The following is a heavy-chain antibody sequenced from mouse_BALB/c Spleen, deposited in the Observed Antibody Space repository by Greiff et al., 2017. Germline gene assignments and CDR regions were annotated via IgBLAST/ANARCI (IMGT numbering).Heavy chain of an antibody. CDR2: ISNGGGST. CDR3: ARIYYGNLDYAMDY. D-gene: IGHD2-1*01. Sequence: EVKLMESGGGLVQPGGSLKLSCAASGFTFSSYTMSWVRQTPEKRLEWVAYISNGGGSTYYPDTVKGRFTISRDNAKNTLYLQMSSLKSEDTDMYYCARIYYGNLDYAMDYWGQGTSVTVSS. V-gene: IGHV5-12-2*01. J-gene: IGHJ4*01. CDR1: GFTFSSYT.